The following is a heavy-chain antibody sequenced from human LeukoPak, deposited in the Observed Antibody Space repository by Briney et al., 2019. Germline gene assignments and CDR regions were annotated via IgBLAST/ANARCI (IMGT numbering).Heavy chain of an antibody. CDR2: IYHSGST. Sequence: PSETLSLTCTVSGYSISSGYYWGWIRPPPGKGLEWIGSIYHSGSTYYNPSLKSRVTISVDTSKNQFSLKLSSVTAADTAVYYCARVEDNWGDGRRFDYWGQGTLVTVSS. CDR1: GYSISSGYY. J-gene: IGHJ4*02. V-gene: IGHV4-38-2*02. CDR3: ARVEDNWGDGRRFDY. D-gene: IGHD1-1*01.